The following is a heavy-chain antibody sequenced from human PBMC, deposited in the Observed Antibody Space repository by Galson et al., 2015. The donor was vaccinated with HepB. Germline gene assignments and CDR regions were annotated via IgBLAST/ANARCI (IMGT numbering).Heavy chain of an antibody. D-gene: IGHD2-2*01. CDR3: ARDRDIVVVPAAIFSYYYYGMDV. CDR2: MSYDGSNK. CDR1: GFTFSSYA. Sequence: SLRLSCAASGFTFSSYAMHWVRQAPGKGLEWVAVMSYDGSNKYYADSVKGRFTISRDNSKNTLYLQMNSLRAEDTAVYYCARDRDIVVVPAAIFSYYYYGMDVWGQGTTVTVSS. J-gene: IGHJ6*02. V-gene: IGHV3-30*04.